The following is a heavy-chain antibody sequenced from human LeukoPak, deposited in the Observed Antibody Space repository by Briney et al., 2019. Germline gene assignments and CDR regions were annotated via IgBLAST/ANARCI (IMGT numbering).Heavy chain of an antibody. Sequence: GGSLRLSCAASGFTFSSYGMHWVRQAPGKGLEWVAFIRYDGSNKYYADSVKGRFTISRDNSKNTLYLQMNSLRAEDTAVYYCAKPYYGSGSYSTPHFDYWGQGTLVTVSS. CDR1: GFTFSSYG. J-gene: IGHJ4*02. CDR2: IRYDGSNK. D-gene: IGHD3-10*01. CDR3: AKPYYGSGSYSTPHFDY. V-gene: IGHV3-30*02.